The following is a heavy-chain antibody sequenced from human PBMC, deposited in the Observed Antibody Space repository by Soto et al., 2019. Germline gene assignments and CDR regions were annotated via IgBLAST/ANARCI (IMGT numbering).Heavy chain of an antibody. V-gene: IGHV1-18*01. CDR1: GYNFITYG. J-gene: IGHJ6*02. CDR2: IDTQPADT. Sequence: QAQVLQSGPEVKKPGASVKLSCETSGYNFITYGVSWVRQAPGQGLEWMGSIDTQPADTRYPQKFQGRVTVTADTSSSTAYMEVRDLISDDTAMYSCARDVCVGSYGPQIQGMDVWGQGTTVTVSS. D-gene: IGHD3-10*01. CDR3: ARDVCVGSYGPQIQGMDV.